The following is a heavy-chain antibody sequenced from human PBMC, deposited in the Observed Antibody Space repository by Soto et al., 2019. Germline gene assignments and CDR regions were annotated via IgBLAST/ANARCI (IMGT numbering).Heavy chain of an antibody. Sequence: SVKVSCNACGGAFSIYAMRWVRQAPGQGLEWMGGIIPIFGTANYAQKFQGRVTITADKSTSTAYMELSSLRSEDTAVYYCARDRSYYDFWSGYYEYNWFDPWGQGTLVTVSS. CDR3: ARDRSYYDFWSGYYEYNWFDP. CDR1: GGAFSIYA. CDR2: IIPIFGTA. D-gene: IGHD3-3*01. V-gene: IGHV1-69*06. J-gene: IGHJ5*02.